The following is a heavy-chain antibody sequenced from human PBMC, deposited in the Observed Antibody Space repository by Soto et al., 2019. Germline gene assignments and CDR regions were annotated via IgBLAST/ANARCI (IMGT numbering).Heavy chain of an antibody. CDR1: GFTSSSYW. Sequence: EVQLVESGGGLIQPGGSLRLSCAASGFTSSSYWMSWVRQAPGKGLEWVANIKQDGSEKYYVDSVKGRFTISRDNAKNSLYLQMNSLRAEDTAVYYCASDSSSWLRFDYWGQGTLVTVSS. CDR3: ASDSSSWLRFDY. V-gene: IGHV3-7*05. CDR2: IKQDGSEK. D-gene: IGHD6-13*01. J-gene: IGHJ4*02.